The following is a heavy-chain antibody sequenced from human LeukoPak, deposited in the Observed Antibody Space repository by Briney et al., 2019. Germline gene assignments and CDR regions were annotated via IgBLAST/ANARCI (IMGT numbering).Heavy chain of an antibody. CDR3: ARGKVDGDDFDY. V-gene: IGHV1-2*02. CDR2: INPNSGT. D-gene: IGHD4-17*01. CDR1: GYTFTGYY. J-gene: IGHJ4*02. Sequence: GASVKVSCKASGYTFTGYYIHWVRQAPGQGLECMGWINPNSGTNYAQNFQGRVTMTRDTPISTAYMELSRLRSDDTAVYYCARGKVDGDDFDYWGQGTLVTVSS.